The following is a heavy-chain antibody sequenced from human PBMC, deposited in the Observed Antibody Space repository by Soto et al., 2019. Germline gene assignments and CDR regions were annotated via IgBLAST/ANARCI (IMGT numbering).Heavy chain of an antibody. CDR1: GYTFTSYY. Sequence: APVKGSCKASGYTFTSYYMHWVRQAPGQGLEWMGIINPSGGSTSYAQKFQGRVTMTRDTSRRTVYMELGSLRSEDTAVYYCATRGYCSSTSCYVFDYWGQGTLVTVSS. V-gene: IGHV1-46*01. J-gene: IGHJ4*02. CDR3: ATRGYCSSTSCYVFDY. CDR2: INPSGGST. D-gene: IGHD2-2*01.